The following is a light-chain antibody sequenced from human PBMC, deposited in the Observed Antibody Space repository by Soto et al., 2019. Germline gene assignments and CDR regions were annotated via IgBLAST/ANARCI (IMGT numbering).Light chain of an antibody. CDR2: AAS. V-gene: IGKV1-5*03. CDR3: QQYNNYPFT. J-gene: IGKJ2*01. CDR1: QSVGNW. Sequence: DIQMTQSPSTLSASLGDRVTITCRASQSVGNWLAWSQQKPGTAPKLLIFAASDLETEVPSRFSGGGVGTEFNLTINSLQADDFAVYYCQQYNNYPFTFGQGTKLE.